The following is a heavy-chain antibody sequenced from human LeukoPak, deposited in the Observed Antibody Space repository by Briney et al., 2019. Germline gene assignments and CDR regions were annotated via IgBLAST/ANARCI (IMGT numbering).Heavy chain of an antibody. D-gene: IGHD3-10*01. CDR2: INSDGRST. V-gene: IGHV3-74*01. CDR3: APAVYGSGSLLNWFDP. Sequence: GGSLRLSCAASGFTFSSHWMHWVRQAPGKGLVWVSRINSDGRSTSYADSVKGRFTISRDNAKNTLYLQMNSLRAEDTAVYYCAPAVYGSGSLLNWFDPWGQGTLVTVSS. CDR1: GFTFSSHW. J-gene: IGHJ5*02.